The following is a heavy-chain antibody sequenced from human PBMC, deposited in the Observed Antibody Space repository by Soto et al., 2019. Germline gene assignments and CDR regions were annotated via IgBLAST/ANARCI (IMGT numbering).Heavy chain of an antibody. D-gene: IGHD2-21*02. CDR1: GGTFSSHS. CDR2: IITLFGTS. CDR3: AREVGYGDFSAGLLD. V-gene: IGHV1-69*01. Sequence: VQLMQSGAEVKKPGSSVKVSCKASGGTFSSHSINWVRQAPGQGLEWMGGIITLFGTSNYAQNYQARVTITADQSTSTAYMGLNCLTSDDTGVYYCAREVGYGDFSAGLLDWGQGTLVTVSS. J-gene: IGHJ4*02.